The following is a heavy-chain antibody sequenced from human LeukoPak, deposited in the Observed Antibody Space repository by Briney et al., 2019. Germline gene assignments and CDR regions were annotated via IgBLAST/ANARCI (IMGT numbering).Heavy chain of an antibody. V-gene: IGHV3-23*01. J-gene: IGHJ4*02. D-gene: IGHD3-16*01. CDR3: AKDEFGGVIGTIQIDY. CDR2: ISGSGGST. CDR1: GFTFSSYA. Sequence: GSLSLSCAASGFTFSSYAMSGVRQAPGKGLEWVSAISGSGGSTYYADSVKGRFTISRDNSKNPLYLQMNSLRAEDTAVYYCAKDEFGGVIGTIQIDYWGQGTLVTVSS.